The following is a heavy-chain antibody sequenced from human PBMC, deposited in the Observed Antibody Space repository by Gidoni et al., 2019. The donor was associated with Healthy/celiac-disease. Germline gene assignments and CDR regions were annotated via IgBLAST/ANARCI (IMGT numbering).Heavy chain of an antibody. CDR3: AREGVYCSSTSCYALRGLHYYMDV. D-gene: IGHD2-2*01. CDR1: GGSFSGYY. J-gene: IGHJ6*03. Sequence: QVQLQQWGAGLLKPSETLSLTCAVYGGSFSGYYWSWIRQPPGQGLEWIGEINHSGSTNYTPSLKSRVTISVDTSKNQFSLKLSSVTAADTAVYYCAREGVYCSSTSCYALRGLHYYMDVWVKGTTVTVSS. V-gene: IGHV4-34*01. CDR2: INHSGST.